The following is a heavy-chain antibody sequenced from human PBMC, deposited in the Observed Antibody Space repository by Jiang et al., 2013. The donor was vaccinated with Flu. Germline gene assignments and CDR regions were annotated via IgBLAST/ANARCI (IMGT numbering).Heavy chain of an antibody. D-gene: IGHD3-10*01. CDR3: ARPRKDRLLWFGEFGFDP. V-gene: IGHV4-39*01. Sequence: LLKPSETLSLTCTVSGGSISSSSYYWGWIRQPPGKGLEWIGSIYYSGSTYYNPSLKSRVTISVDTSKNQFSLKLSSVTAADTAVYYCARPRKDRLLWFGEFGFDPWGQGTLVTVSS. CDR2: IYYSGST. CDR1: GGSISSSSYY. J-gene: IGHJ5*02.